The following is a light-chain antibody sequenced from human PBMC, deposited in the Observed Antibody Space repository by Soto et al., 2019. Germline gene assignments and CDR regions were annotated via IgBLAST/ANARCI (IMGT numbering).Light chain of an antibody. V-gene: IGKV3-11*01. J-gene: IGKJ1*01. CDR1: QSVSSY. CDR3: QQYDSWT. CDR2: DAS. Sequence: EIVLTQSPATLSLSPGERATLSCRASQSVSSYLAWYQQKPGQAPRLLIYDASNRATGIPARFSGSGSGTDFTLTISSLEPEDFVVYYCQQYDSWTFGQGTKVDIK.